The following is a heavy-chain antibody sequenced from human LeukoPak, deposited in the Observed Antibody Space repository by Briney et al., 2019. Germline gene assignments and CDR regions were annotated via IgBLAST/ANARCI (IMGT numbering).Heavy chain of an antibody. CDR1: GGSISSHY. V-gene: IGHV4-4*09. Sequence: SETLSLTCTVSGGSISSHYWSWIRQPPGKGLEWIGYIYTSGSTNYNPSLKSRVTISVDTSKNQFSLKLSSVTAADTAVYYCARSPGYSDPWAVAPWSLSPQ. CDR2: IYTSGST. CDR3: ARSPGYSDP. J-gene: IGHJ2*01.